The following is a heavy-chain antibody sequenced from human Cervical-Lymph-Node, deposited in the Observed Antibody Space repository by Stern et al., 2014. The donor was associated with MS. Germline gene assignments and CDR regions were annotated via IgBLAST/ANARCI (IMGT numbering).Heavy chain of an antibody. CDR2: IYTDDSP. Sequence: EVQLVESGGGLIQPGGSLRLSCAAPGFTVSNNYMSWVRQAPGKGLEWVSLIYTDDSPYYAGPVKGRFTISRDRSKNKLFLQMNSQRAEDTAVYYCARAIFGVNAAAMAPDAFDTWGQGTMVTVSS. D-gene: IGHD3-3*01. V-gene: IGHV3-53*01. J-gene: IGHJ3*02. CDR3: ARAIFGVNAAAMAPDAFDT. CDR1: GFTVSNNY.